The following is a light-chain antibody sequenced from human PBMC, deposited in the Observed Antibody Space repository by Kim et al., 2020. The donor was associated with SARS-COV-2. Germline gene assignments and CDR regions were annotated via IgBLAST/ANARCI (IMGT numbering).Light chain of an antibody. Sequence: VKLTGTLSSGHSSYASAWHQKQPEKGTRYLMKLNSDGSHSKGDGIPDRFSGSSSGAERYLTISSLQSEDEADYYCQTWGTGTWVFGGGTQLTVL. CDR1: SGHSSYA. CDR3: QTWGTGTWV. CDR2: LNSDGSH. V-gene: IGLV4-69*01. J-gene: IGLJ3*02.